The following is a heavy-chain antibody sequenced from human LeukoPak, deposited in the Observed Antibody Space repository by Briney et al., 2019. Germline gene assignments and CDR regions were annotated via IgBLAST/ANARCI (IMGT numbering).Heavy chain of an antibody. Sequence: KSSETLSLTCTVSGGSISDYYWNWIRQPPGKGLEWIGLIYYSGSTYYNPSLKSRVTISVDTSKNQFSLKLSSVTAADTAVYYCARDLSSLTGAFDIWGQGTMVTVSS. CDR1: GGSISDYY. CDR2: IYYSGST. CDR3: ARDLSSLTGAFDI. J-gene: IGHJ3*02. D-gene: IGHD3-16*02. V-gene: IGHV4-59*01.